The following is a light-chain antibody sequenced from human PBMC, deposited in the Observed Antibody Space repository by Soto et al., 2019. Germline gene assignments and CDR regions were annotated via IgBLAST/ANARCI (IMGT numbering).Light chain of an antibody. CDR2: DVK. CDR1: SSDVGAYDY. V-gene: IGLV2-14*01. J-gene: IGLJ2*01. CDR3: SSYTSSSSVI. Sequence: QSALTQPASVSGSPGQSIAISCTGTSSDVGAYDYVSWYQQHPGKAPKLMIYDVKYRPSGVSNRFSGSKSGNTASLTISGLQAEDEAHYYCSSYTSSSSVIFGGGTKLTVL.